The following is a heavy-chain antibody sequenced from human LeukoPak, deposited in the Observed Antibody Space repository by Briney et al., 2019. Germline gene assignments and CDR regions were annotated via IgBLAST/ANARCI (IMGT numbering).Heavy chain of an antibody. J-gene: IGHJ5*02. CDR2: IYYSGST. CDR1: GGSISSSGYY. Sequence: SESLSLTCTVSGGSISSSGYYWGWIRQPPGKGLEWIASIYYSGSTYYNPSLKSRVTISVDTSKNQLSPKLSSLTAADTAVYYCARHEYSGSYYGLSWFDPWGQGTLVTVSS. V-gene: IGHV4-39*01. CDR3: ARHEYSGSYYGLSWFDP. D-gene: IGHD1-26*01.